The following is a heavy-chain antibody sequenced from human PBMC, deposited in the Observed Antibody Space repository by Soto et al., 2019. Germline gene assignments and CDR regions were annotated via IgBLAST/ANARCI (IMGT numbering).Heavy chain of an antibody. J-gene: IGHJ2*01. CDR2: INDRGSI. D-gene: IGHD3-9*01. CDR1: GGSFSGYY. CDR3: ARESHDILTGPPWVWYFDL. V-gene: IGHV4-34*01. Sequence: QVQLQQWGAGPLRPLETLSLTCGVSGGSFSGYYWAWIRQSPGKGLEWIGEINDRGSINYNPSLKSRVMISVDTSKNHYSRNLRSVTAADTAVYYCARESHDILTGPPWVWYFDLWGRGTLVTVSS.